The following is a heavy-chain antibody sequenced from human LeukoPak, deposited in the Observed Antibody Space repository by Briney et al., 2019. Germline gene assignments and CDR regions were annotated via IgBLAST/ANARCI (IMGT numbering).Heavy chain of an antibody. Sequence: GESLRLSCTASGFTFSNYWIHWVRQPPGKGLVWVSRINNDGGDTIYADSVRGRFTISRDNAKNTLYLQMNSLGAEDTAVYYCARGGYNHAFDIWGQGTVVTVSS. J-gene: IGHJ3*02. CDR2: INNDGGDT. CDR3: ARGGYNHAFDI. CDR1: GFTFSNYW. D-gene: IGHD5-24*01. V-gene: IGHV3-74*01.